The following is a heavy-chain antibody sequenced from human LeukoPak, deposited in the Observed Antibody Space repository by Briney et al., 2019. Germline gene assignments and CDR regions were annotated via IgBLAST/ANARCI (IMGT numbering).Heavy chain of an antibody. D-gene: IGHD2-21*01. J-gene: IGHJ6*02. CDR3: ANYQIPYYCYGMDV. V-gene: IGHV3-30*18. CDR1: GFTFSSYG. Sequence: PGGSLRLSCAASGFTFSSYGMHWVRQAPGKGLEWVAVISYDGSNKYYADSVKGRFTISRDNSKNTLYLQMNSLRAEDTAVYYCANYQIPYYCYGMDVWGQGTTVTVSS. CDR2: ISYDGSNK.